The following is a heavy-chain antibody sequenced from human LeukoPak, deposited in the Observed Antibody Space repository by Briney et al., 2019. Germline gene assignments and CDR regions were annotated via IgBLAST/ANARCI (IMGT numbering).Heavy chain of an antibody. J-gene: IGHJ4*02. CDR3: ARARLPKYYFDY. Sequence: PGGSLRLSCAASGFTFSGSAMHWVRQAPGKGLEWVAVISYDGSNKYYADSVKGRFTISRDNSKNTLYLQMNSLRAEDTAVYYCARARLPKYYFDYWGQGTLVTVSS. CDR2: ISYDGSNK. V-gene: IGHV3-30*04. CDR1: GFTFSGSA. D-gene: IGHD4-11*01.